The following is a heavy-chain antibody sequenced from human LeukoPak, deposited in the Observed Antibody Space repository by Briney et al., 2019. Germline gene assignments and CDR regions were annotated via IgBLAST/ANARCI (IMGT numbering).Heavy chain of an antibody. V-gene: IGHV4-4*07. D-gene: IGHD2-15*01. J-gene: IGHJ3*02. CDR1: GGSISSYY. CDR3: AREYWSPPEHAFDI. CDR2: IYTSGST. Sequence: PSETPSLTCTVSGGSISSYYWSWIRQPAGKGLEWIGRIYTSGSTNYNPSLKSRVTMSVDTSKNQFSLKLSSVTAADTAVYYCAREYWSPPEHAFDIWGQGTMVTVSS.